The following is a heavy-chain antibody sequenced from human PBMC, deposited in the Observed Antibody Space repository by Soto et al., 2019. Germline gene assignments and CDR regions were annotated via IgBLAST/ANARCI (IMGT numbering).Heavy chain of an antibody. D-gene: IGHD2-15*01. CDR2: ISYDGSNK. J-gene: IGHJ4*02. V-gene: IGHV3-30-3*01. CDR3: ARDGLLGYFDY. Sequence: PGGSLRLSCAASGFTFSSYAMHWVRQAPGKGLEWVAVISYDGSNKYYADSVKGRFTISRDNSKNTLYLQMNSLRAEDTAVYYCARDGLLGYFDYPGQGTQVTVSS. CDR1: GFTFSSYA.